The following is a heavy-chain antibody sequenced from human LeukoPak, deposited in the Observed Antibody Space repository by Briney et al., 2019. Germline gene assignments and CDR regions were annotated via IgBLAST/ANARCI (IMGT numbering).Heavy chain of an antibody. CDR2: MYHSGST. V-gene: IGHV4-38-2*01. Sequence: SETPSLTCGVSGYSISSGYYWGWIRQPPGKGLEWIGSMYHSGSTYYNPSLKSRDTISVDTSKNQFSLKLSSVTAADTAVYYCARERITMVVVPITFFDYWGQGTLVTVSS. J-gene: IGHJ4*02. CDR1: GYSISSGYY. D-gene: IGHD3-22*01. CDR3: ARERITMVVVPITFFDY.